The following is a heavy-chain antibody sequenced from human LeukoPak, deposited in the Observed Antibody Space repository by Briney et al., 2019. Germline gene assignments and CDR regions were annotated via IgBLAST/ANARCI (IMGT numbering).Heavy chain of an antibody. J-gene: IGHJ1*01. CDR3: ARPLRYFDWLLYPNKYFQH. CDR2: ISSSGSYI. D-gene: IGHD3-9*01. V-gene: IGHV3-48*03. Sequence: GGSLRLSCAASGFTFSSYEMNWVRQAPGKGLEWVSYISSSGSYIYYADSVKGRFTISRDNAKNSLYLQMNSLRAEDTAVYYCARPLRYFDWLLYPNKYFQHWGQGTLVTVSS. CDR1: GFTFSSYE.